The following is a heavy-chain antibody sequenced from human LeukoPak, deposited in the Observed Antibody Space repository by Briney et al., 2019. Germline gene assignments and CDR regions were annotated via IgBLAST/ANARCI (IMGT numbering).Heavy chain of an antibody. CDR3: ARDLGSYGFEYNWFDP. D-gene: IGHD5-18*01. V-gene: IGHV1-69*05. CDR1: GGTFSSYA. Sequence: VASVKVSCKASGGTFSSYAISWVRQAPGQGLEWMGGIIPIFGTANYAQKFQGRVTITTDESTSTAYMELSSLRSEDTAVYYCARDLGSYGFEYNWFDPWGQGTLVTVSS. J-gene: IGHJ5*02. CDR2: IIPIFGTA.